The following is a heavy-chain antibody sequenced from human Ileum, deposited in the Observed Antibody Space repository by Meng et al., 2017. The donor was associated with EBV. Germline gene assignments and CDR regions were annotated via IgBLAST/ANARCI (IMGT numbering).Heavy chain of an antibody. V-gene: IGHV4-34*01. CDR1: GGSFSGYY. D-gene: IGHD3-10*01. CDR2: INHSGST. J-gene: IGHJ4*02. CDR3: ARGNKVSDRGFDY. Sequence: VPLQQWGAGLLKPSETLSLTCAGYGGSFSGYYWSWIRQPPGKGLEWIGEINHSGSTNYNPSLKSRVTISVDTSKNQFSLKLSSVTAADTAVYYCARGNKVSDRGFDYWGQGTLVTVSS.